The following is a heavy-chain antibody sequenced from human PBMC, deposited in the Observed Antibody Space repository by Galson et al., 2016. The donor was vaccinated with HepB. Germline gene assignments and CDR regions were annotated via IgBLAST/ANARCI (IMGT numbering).Heavy chain of an antibody. Sequence: SLRLSCAASGFTFSSYVTNWVRQAPGKGLEWVSDISGRGTYTDYADSVKGRFTISRDNSKNALFLQLSSLRVEDTAVYYCVKALRRAPPYYLDLWGQGTLVTVSS. CDR1: GFTFSSYV. J-gene: IGHJ4*02. V-gene: IGHV3-23*01. CDR3: VKALRRAPPYYLDL. D-gene: IGHD3-16*01. CDR2: ISGRGTYT.